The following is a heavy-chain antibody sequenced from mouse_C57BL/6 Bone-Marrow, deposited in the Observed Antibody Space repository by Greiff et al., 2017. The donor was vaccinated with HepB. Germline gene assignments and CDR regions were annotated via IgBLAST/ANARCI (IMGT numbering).Heavy chain of an antibody. Sequence: VKVVESGAELVRPGTSVKMSCKASGYTFTNYWIGWAKQRPGHGLEWIGDIYPGGGYTNYNEKFKGKATLTADKSSSTAYMQFSSLTSEDSAIYYCATMIRWYFDVWGTGTTVTVSS. CDR3: ATMIRWYFDV. V-gene: IGHV1-63*01. CDR2: IYPGGGYT. J-gene: IGHJ1*03. CDR1: GYTFTNYW. D-gene: IGHD2-4*01.